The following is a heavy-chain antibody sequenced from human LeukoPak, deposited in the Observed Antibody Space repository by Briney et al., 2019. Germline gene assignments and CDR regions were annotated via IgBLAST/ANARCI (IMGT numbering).Heavy chain of an antibody. CDR3: AREHGETTFDASDI. V-gene: IGHV3-48*01. CDR1: GFTLSSYS. J-gene: IGHJ3*02. D-gene: IGHD1-7*01. CDR2: ISSRSFSI. Sequence: GGSLRLSCAASGFTLSSYSMNWVRQAPGKGLEWVSYISSRSFSIYYADSVKGRFTISRDNAKNSLYLQMNSLRAEDTAVHYCAREHGETTFDASDIWGQGTMVTVSS.